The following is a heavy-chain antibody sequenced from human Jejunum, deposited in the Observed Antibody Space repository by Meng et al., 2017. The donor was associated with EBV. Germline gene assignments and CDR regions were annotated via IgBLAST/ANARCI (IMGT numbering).Heavy chain of an antibody. CDR3: AKLLKY. V-gene: IGHV3-23*01. Sequence: VQLLGLGGGLVQPGGSLGLSCAASGFTFSSYSMSWVRQAPGKGLEWVSTVSGSGGNTYYADSVKGRFTISRDISKNTLYLQMNSLTAEDTAIYYCAKLLKYWGQGTLVTVSS. CDR1: GFTFSSYS. J-gene: IGHJ4*02. CDR2: VSGSGGNT.